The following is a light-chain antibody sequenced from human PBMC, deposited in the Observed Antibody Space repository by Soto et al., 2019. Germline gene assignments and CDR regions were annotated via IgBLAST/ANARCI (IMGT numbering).Light chain of an antibody. CDR2: KAS. CDR1: QSISSW. V-gene: IGKV1-5*03. J-gene: IGKJ1*01. Sequence: DIQMTQSPSTLSASVGDRVPITCRASQSISSWLAWYQQKPGKAPKLLIYKASSLESGVPSRFSGSGSGTEFTLTISSLQPDDFATYYCQQYNSYLWTSGQGTKVDIK. CDR3: QQYNSYLWT.